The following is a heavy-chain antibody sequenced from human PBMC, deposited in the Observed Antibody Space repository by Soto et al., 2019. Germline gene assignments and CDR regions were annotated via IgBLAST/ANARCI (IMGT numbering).Heavy chain of an antibody. CDR2: INPSGGST. CDR1: GYTFTSYG. CDR3: ARGRKWLFRRPTYYYYGMDV. Sequence: ASVTVSCKASGYTFTSYGIIWVRQAPGRGLEWMGIINPSGGSTSYAQKFQGRVTMTRDTSTSTVYMELSSLRSEDTAVYYCARGRKWLFRRPTYYYYGMDVWGQGTTVTVSS. V-gene: IGHV1-46*01. D-gene: IGHD3-22*01. J-gene: IGHJ6*02.